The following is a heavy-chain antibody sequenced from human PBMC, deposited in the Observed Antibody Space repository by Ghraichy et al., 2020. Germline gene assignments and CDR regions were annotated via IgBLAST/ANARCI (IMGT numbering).Heavy chain of an antibody. V-gene: IGHV4-4*07. Sequence: SETLSLTCTVSGGSMTNYYWSWIRQPAGKGLEWIGRIYTSGATDYNPSFKSRLTMSIDTSENQFSLKLRSVTAADTAVYYCGRSPVEVVSAHFDYWGQGTLVTVSS. CDR1: GGSMTNYY. CDR2: IYTSGAT. J-gene: IGHJ4*02. CDR3: GRSPVEVVSAHFDY. D-gene: IGHD5/OR15-5a*01.